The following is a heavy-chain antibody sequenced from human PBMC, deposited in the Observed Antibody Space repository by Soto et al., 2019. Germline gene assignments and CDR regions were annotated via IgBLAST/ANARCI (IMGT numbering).Heavy chain of an antibody. V-gene: IGHV4-31*01. Sequence: TLSLSCTVSEGSLSSGGYYFGWIRQHPGKGLEWIGNIYYSGSTDYNPSLKSLVTISLDTSKNHFSRKLSALTAADTAVYYCSRAENFYCTCGGDHRDLLAFWSQGTLVTVSS. CDR2: IYYSGST. CDR1: EGSLSSGGYY. CDR3: SRAENFYCTCGGDHRDLLAF. J-gene: IGHJ4*02. D-gene: IGHD2-8*02.